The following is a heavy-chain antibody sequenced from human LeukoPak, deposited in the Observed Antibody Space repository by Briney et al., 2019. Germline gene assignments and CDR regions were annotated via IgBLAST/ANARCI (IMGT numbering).Heavy chain of an antibody. J-gene: IGHJ5*02. Sequence: GASVKVSCKASGYTFTSYGIIWVRQAPGQGLEWMGWISAYNGNTNYAQKLQGRVTMTTDTSTSTAYMELRSLRSDDTAVYYCARDQSLWFGELFGNWFDPWGQGTLVTVSS. CDR1: GYTFTSYG. V-gene: IGHV1-18*04. CDR2: ISAYNGNT. CDR3: ARDQSLWFGELFGNWFDP. D-gene: IGHD3-10*01.